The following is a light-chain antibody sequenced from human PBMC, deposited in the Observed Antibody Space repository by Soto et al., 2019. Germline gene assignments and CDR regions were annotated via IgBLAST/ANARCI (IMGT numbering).Light chain of an antibody. Sequence: QSVLTQPPSVSGAPGRTVTISCTGSDSNIGAGFTVHWYQQLPGSAPKLLIYGNTHRPSGVPDRFSGSQSVTSASLAISGLQAEVESDFYSQSDASGGIVFYVFGTGPNLSVL. V-gene: IGLV1-40*01. CDR3: QSDASGGIVFYV. CDR2: GNT. CDR1: DSNIGAGFT. J-gene: IGLJ1*01.